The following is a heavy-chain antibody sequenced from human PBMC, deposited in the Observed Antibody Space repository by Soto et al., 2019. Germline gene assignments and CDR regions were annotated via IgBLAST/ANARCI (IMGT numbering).Heavy chain of an antibody. CDR2: ISTYNGNT. CDR1: GYTFTTYG. D-gene: IGHD2-15*01. CDR3: ARDPRDIVVVVAATDEPPGPAP. Sequence: ASVKVSCKASGYTFTTYGISWVRQAPGQGLEWMGWISTYNGNTNYAQKLQGRVTMTTDTSTSTAYMELRSLRSDDTAVYYCARDPRDIVVVVAATDEPPGPAPWGKGTLVTVSS. V-gene: IGHV1-18*01. J-gene: IGHJ5*02.